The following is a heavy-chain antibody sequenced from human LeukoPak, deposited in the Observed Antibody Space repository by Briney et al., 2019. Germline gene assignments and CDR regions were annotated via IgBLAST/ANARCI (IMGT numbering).Heavy chain of an antibody. V-gene: IGHV3-23*01. D-gene: IGHD2-15*01. Sequence: GGSLRLSCAASGLTFRNYAMSWVRQAPGKGLEWVSVICANDGNTYYADAVKGWFTISRDNSKDTLYLQMDSLRAEDTAVYYCAKGSGSSCYSPCDYWGQGTLVTVSS. J-gene: IGHJ4*02. CDR3: AKGSGSSCYSPCDY. CDR1: GLTFRNYA. CDR2: ICANDGNT.